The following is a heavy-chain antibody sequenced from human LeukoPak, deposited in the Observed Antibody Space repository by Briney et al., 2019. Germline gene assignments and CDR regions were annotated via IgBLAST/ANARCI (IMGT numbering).Heavy chain of an antibody. V-gene: IGHV3-7*01. CDR2: IKDDGSQK. CDR1: RFTFSSYW. Sequence: GGSLRHSCEASRFTFSSYWMSWVRQAPGKGLEWVAHIKDDGSQKNYIDSVKGRFTISRDNAKASLFLQMNSLSSEDTAVYYCARRNSGTWWSFDSWGQGTLVTVSS. J-gene: IGHJ4*02. CDR3: ARRNSGTWWSFDS. D-gene: IGHD2-15*01.